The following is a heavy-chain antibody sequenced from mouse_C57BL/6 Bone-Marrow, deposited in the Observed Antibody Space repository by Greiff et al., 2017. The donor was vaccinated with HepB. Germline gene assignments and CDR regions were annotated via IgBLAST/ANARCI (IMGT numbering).Heavy chain of an antibody. D-gene: IGHD2-4*01. V-gene: IGHV1-61*01. CDR2: IYPSDSET. CDR3: ASYDYDGVLFDY. CDR1: GYTFTSYW. J-gene: IGHJ2*01. Sequence: QVQLQQPGAELVRPGSSVKLSCKASGYTFTSYWMDWVKQRPGQGLEWIGNIYPSDSETHYNQKFKDKATLTVDKSSSTSYMQLSSLTSEDSAVYYCASYDYDGVLFDYWGQGTTLTVSS.